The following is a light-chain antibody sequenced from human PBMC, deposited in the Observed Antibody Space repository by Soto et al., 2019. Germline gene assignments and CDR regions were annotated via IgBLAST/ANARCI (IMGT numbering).Light chain of an antibody. CDR3: SSYTSSNTFV. J-gene: IGLJ1*01. Sequence: SVLTQPASVSGSAGQWITISCTGTSSDVGGYTYVSWYQQHPDKAPKLMVYHVTNRPSGVSSRFSGSKSGNTASLTISGLQAEDEAVYYCSSYTSSNTFVFGTGTKVTVL. CDR1: SSDVGGYTY. V-gene: IGLV2-14*01. CDR2: HVT.